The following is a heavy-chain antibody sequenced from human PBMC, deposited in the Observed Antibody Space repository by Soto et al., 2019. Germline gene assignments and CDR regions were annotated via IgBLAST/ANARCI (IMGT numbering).Heavy chain of an antibody. CDR1: GDSVSSNSAT. D-gene: IGHD2-15*01. V-gene: IGHV6-1*01. CDR3: VRLIGNSWLDQ. CDR2: TYYRSQWYY. Sequence: QVQLQQSGPELVKPSQTLSLTCAISGDSVSSNSATWNWIRQSPSSGLEWLGRTYYRSQWYYDYAVSVKSRISINPDTSKNQFSLQLDSLTPEDTAVYFCVRLIGNSWLDQWGQGTLVTVSS. J-gene: IGHJ4*02.